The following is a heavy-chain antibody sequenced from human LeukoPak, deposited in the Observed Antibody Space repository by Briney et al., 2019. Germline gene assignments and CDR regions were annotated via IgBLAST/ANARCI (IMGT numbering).Heavy chain of an antibody. V-gene: IGHV3-9*01. CDR1: GFTFDDYA. CDR3: AKGGAVAHNWFDP. J-gene: IGHJ5*02. D-gene: IGHD6-19*01. Sequence: GGSLRLSCAASGFTFDDYAMHRVRQAPGKGLEWVSGISWNSGSIGYADSVKGRFTISRDNAKNSLYLQMNSLRAEDTALYYCAKGGAVAHNWFDPWGQGTLVTVSS. CDR2: ISWNSGSI.